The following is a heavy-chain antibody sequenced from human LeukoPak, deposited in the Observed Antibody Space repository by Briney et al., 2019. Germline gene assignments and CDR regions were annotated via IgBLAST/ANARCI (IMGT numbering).Heavy chain of an antibody. CDR3: AKGSGEWRLWYYIDY. Sequence: GSLRLSCAASGFTFSSYAMSWVRQAPGKGLEWVSAISGSGGSTYYADSVKGRFTISRDNSKNTLYLQMNSLRAEDTAVYYCAKGSGEWRLWYYIDYWGQGTLVTVSS. D-gene: IGHD5-18*01. V-gene: IGHV3-23*01. J-gene: IGHJ4*02. CDR1: GFTFSSYA. CDR2: ISGSGGST.